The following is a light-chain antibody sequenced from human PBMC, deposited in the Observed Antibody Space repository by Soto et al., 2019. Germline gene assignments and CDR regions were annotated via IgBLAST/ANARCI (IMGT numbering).Light chain of an antibody. CDR1: QSVSSSY. CDR2: GAS. J-gene: IGKJ2*01. CDR3: QQYGSSRYT. Sequence: EIVLTQSPGTLSLSPGERATLSCRASQSVSSSYLAWYQPKPGQAPRLLIYGASSRATGIPDRFSGSGSGTDFTLTISRLEPEDFAVYYCQQYGSSRYTFGHGTKLEIK. V-gene: IGKV3-20*01.